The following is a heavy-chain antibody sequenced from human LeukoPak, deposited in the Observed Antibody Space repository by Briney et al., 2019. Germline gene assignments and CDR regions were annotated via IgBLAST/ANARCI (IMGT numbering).Heavy chain of an antibody. V-gene: IGHV1-2*02. CDR1: GYTFTRYD. Sequence: GASVKVSCKASGYTFTRYDMHWVRQAPGQGLEWMGWMNPNSGGTNYAQKFQGRVTMTRDTSISTAYMELSRLRSDDTAVYYCARDYGSGSTYYYYYMDVWGKGTTVTVSS. D-gene: IGHD3-10*01. J-gene: IGHJ6*03. CDR3: ARDYGSGSTYYYYYMDV. CDR2: MNPNSGGT.